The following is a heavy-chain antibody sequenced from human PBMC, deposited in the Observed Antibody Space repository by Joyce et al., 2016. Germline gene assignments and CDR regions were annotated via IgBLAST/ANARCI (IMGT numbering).Heavy chain of an antibody. Sequence: EVQLVEAGGGFVQPGGSLGLSCAASGYTFSGYWMHWVRQAPGKGLVWVSRGNRNGSTTIYADSVKGRFTISRDNAKNTLYLQMNSLRVDDTAVYYCARGNEADVWGQGTLVTVSS. V-gene: IGHV3-74*01. J-gene: IGHJ1*01. CDR2: GNRNGSTT. D-gene: IGHD1-1*01. CDR3: ARGNEADV. CDR1: GYTFSGYW.